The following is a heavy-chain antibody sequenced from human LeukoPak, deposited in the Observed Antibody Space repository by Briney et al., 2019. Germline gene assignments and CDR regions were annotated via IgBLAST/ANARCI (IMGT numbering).Heavy chain of an antibody. V-gene: IGHV1-8*01. CDR1: GYTFTSYD. Sequence: VASVKVSCKASGYTFTSYDINWVRQATGQGLEWMGFKNPNSGRTGFAQKFQGRFTMTTDTSISTAYMELSSLTSEDTAVYYCARGPVSSHGMDVWGQGTRSPSP. CDR3: ARGPVSSHGMDV. J-gene: IGHJ6*02. CDR2: KNPNSGRT.